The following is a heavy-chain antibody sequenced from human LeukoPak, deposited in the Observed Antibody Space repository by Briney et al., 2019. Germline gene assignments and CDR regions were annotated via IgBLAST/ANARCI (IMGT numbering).Heavy chain of an antibody. Sequence: GGSLRLSCAASGFSFSSYAMNWVRQAPGKGLEWVSIIFGNGDTTYYADSVKGRFTVSRDNSTDTLYLQMNDLRPDDTAIYYCAKRNTMVRGGPCFDYWGQGLLVTVSS. V-gene: IGHV3-23*01. D-gene: IGHD3-10*01. CDR1: GFSFSSYA. CDR2: IFGNGDTT. CDR3: AKRNTMVRGGPCFDY. J-gene: IGHJ4*02.